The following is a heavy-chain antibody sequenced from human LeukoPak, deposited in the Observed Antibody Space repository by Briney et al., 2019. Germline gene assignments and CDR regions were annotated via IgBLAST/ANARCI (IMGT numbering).Heavy chain of an antibody. CDR3: ARDRPVTPLGY. D-gene: IGHD3-16*01. CDR1: GFTFSSYG. Sequence: PGRSLRLSCAASGFTFSSYGMHWVRQAPGKGLEWVAVISYDGSNKYYADSVKGRFTISRDNSKNTVYLQMNSLRAEDTAVYYCARDRPVTPLGYWGQGTLVTVSS. V-gene: IGHV3-30*03. CDR2: ISYDGSNK. J-gene: IGHJ4*02.